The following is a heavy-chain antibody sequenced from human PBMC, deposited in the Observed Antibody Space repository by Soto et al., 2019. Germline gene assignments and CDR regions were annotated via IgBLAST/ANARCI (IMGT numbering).Heavy chain of an antibody. CDR3: ARLTYGDYRHYYYGMDV. D-gene: IGHD4-17*01. CDR2: IYYSGST. J-gene: IGHJ6*02. Sequence: SETLSLTCTVSGGSLSSYYWSWIRQPPGKGLEWIGYIYYSGSTNYNPSLKSRVTISVDTSKNQFSLKLSSVTAADTAVYYCARLTYGDYRHYYYGMDVWGQGTTVTVSS. V-gene: IGHV4-59*01. CDR1: GGSLSSYY.